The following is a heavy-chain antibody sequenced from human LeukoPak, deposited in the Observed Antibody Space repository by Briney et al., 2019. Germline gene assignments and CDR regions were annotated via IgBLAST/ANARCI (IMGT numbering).Heavy chain of an antibody. V-gene: IGHV3-48*03. D-gene: IGHD3-10*01. CDR1: GFIFRSFE. CDR2: ISSTGTTM. CDR3: SGSRVPFMPIVSRGLDL. Sequence: PGGSLGLSCVGSGFIFRSFEVHWVPQAPGEGLEWLASISSTGTTMPAAASVRFRVDTSSDNDKNVLYLPLDRVGGEDTAMYYCSGSRVPFMPIVSRGLDLWGQGTLVIVSS. J-gene: IGHJ5*02.